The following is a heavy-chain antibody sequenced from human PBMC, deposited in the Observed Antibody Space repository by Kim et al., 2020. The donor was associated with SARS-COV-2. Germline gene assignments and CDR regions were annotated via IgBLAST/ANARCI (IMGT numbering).Heavy chain of an antibody. D-gene: IGHD6-13*01. Sequence: GGSLRLSCAASGFTFGDYAMHWVRQAPGKGLEWVSGISWNSGSIGYADSVKGRFTISRDNAKNSLYLQMNSLRAEDTALYYCAKDISRLIAAAADYWGQGTLVTVSS. CDR3: AKDISRLIAAAADY. CDR1: GFTFGDYA. V-gene: IGHV3-9*01. CDR2: ISWNSGSI. J-gene: IGHJ4*02.